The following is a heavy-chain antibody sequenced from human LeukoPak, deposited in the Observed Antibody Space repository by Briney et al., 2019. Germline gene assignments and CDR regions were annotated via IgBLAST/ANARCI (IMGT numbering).Heavy chain of an antibody. D-gene: IGHD7-27*01. CDR3: AKLGSPRAY. V-gene: IGHV4-59*01. CDR2: IYYFGST. Sequence: SETLSLTCTVSGGSIDTYYWSWIRQPPGKGLEWIGYIYYFGSTDYDPSLKSRVTISVDTSKNQFSLSLRSVAAADTAVYYCAKLGSPRAYWGQGILVRVSS. CDR1: GGSIDTYY. J-gene: IGHJ4*02.